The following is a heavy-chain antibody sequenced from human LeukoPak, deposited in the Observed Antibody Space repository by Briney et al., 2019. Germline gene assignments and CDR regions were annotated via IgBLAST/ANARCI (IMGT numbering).Heavy chain of an antibody. CDR1: GGSISSSSYY. CDR2: IYYSGST. D-gene: IGHD4-23*01. Sequence: NPSETLSLTCTVSGGSISSSSYYWGWIRQPPGKGLEWIGSIYYSGSTYYNPSLKSRVTISVDTSKNQFSLKLSSVTAADTAVYYCARLYGGNSEYYFDYWGQGTLVTVSS. CDR3: ARLYGGNSEYYFDY. V-gene: IGHV4-39*07. J-gene: IGHJ4*02.